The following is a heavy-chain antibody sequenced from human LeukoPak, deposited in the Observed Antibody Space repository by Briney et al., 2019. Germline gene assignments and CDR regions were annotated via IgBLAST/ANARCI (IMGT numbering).Heavy chain of an antibody. V-gene: IGHV3-21*01. D-gene: IGHD3-9*01. CDR1: GFIFSDYS. CDR2: ITSSGTYI. CDR3: VRHILSDYYADY. J-gene: IGHJ4*02. Sequence: GGSLRLSCAASGFIFSDYSMNWVRQAPGKGLEWVSSITSSGTYIYYADSVKGRFTISRDNAKNTVFLQMDSLRAEDTAVYYCVRHILSDYYADYWGQGTLVTVSS.